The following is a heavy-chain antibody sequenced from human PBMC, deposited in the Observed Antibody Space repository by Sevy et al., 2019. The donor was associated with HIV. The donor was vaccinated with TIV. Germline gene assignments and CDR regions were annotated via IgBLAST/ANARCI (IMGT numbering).Heavy chain of an antibody. Sequence: ASVKVSCKASGYTFTSYDINWVRQATGQGLEWMGWMNPNRGNTGYAQKFQGRVTMTRNTSISTAYMELSSLRSEDTAVYYCARFSYSSSWYPYDAFDIWGQGTMVTVSS. D-gene: IGHD6-13*01. J-gene: IGHJ3*02. CDR1: GYTFTSYD. CDR3: ARFSYSSSWYPYDAFDI. CDR2: MNPNRGNT. V-gene: IGHV1-8*01.